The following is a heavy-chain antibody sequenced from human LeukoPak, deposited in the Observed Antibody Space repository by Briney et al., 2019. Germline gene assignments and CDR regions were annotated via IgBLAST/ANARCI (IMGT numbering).Heavy chain of an antibody. D-gene: IGHD3-16*01. V-gene: IGHV3-48*04. Sequence: GGSLRLSCAASGFTFSSYSMNWVRQAPGKGLEWVSYISSSSSTIYYADSVKGRFTISRDNAKNTLYLQMNSLRAEDTAVYYCTRDIGGPGGYWGQGILVTVSS. J-gene: IGHJ4*02. CDR2: ISSSSSTI. CDR3: TRDIGGPGGY. CDR1: GFTFSSYS.